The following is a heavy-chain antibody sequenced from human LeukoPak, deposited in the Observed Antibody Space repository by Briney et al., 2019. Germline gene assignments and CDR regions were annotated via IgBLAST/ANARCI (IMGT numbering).Heavy chain of an antibody. D-gene: IGHD4-17*01. J-gene: IGHJ4*02. Sequence: GESLKISCKGSGYSFTSYWIGWVRQMPGKGLEWMGVIYPGDSDTRYRPSFQGQVTISADKSISTAYLQWSSLKASDTAMYYCASPSLDYGDYPVDWGQGTLVTVSS. CDR3: ASPSLDYGDYPVD. CDR1: GYSFTSYW. V-gene: IGHV5-51*01. CDR2: IYPGDSDT.